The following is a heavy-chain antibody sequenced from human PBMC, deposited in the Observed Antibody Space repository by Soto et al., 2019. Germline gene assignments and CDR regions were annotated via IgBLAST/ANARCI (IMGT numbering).Heavy chain of an antibody. Sequence: QVQLQESGPGLVKPSETLSLTCTVSGGSISSYYWSWIRQPPGKGLEWIGYIYYSGSTNYNPSLRSRVTISVDTSKNPFSLKLSSVTAADTAVYYCASLGYSGYDFYYYRDVGGKGTTVTVSS. CDR2: IYYSGST. CDR3: ASLGYSGYDFYYYRDV. D-gene: IGHD5-12*01. J-gene: IGHJ6*03. CDR1: GGSISSYY. V-gene: IGHV4-59*01.